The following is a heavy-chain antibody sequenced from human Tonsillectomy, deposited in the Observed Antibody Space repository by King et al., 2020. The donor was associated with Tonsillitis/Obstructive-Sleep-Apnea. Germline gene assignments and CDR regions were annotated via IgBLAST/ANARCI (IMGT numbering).Heavy chain of an antibody. Sequence: VQLVESGGGVVQPGRSLRLSCAASGFTFSSYAMHWVRQAPGKGLEWVAVISYDGSNKYYADSVKGRFTISRDNSKNTLYLQMNSLRAEDTAVYYCARDPYATPDAITIFYYYYMDVWGKGTTVTVSS. J-gene: IGHJ6*03. V-gene: IGHV3-30*01. D-gene: IGHD3-3*01. CDR1: GFTFSSYA. CDR3: ARDPYATPDAITIFYYYYMDV. CDR2: ISYDGSNK.